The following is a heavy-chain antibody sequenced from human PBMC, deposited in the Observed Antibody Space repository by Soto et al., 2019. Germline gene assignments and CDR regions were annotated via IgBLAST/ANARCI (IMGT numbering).Heavy chain of an antibody. V-gene: IGHV1-69*06. Sequence: QVQLVQSGAEVKKPGSSVKVSCKASGGTFSSYAISWVRQAPGQGLEWMGGIIPIFGTANYAQKFQGRVTITADKSTSTASMELSSLRSEDTAVYYCARVLGTSGSSGGHAFDIWGQGTMVTVSS. D-gene: IGHD6-19*01. J-gene: IGHJ3*02. CDR3: ARVLGTSGSSGGHAFDI. CDR2: IIPIFGTA. CDR1: GGTFSSYA.